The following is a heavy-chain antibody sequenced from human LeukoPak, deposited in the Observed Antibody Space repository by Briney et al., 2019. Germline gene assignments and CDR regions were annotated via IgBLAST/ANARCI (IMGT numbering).Heavy chain of an antibody. D-gene: IGHD3-10*01. CDR2: ISAYNGNT. V-gene: IGHV1-18*01. Sequence: ASVKVSRKASGYTFTSYGISWVRQAPGQGLEWMGWISAYNGNTNYAQKLQGRVTMTTDTSTSAAYMELRSLRSDDTAVYYCARDRWGSGNFDYWGQGTLVTVSS. CDR3: ARDRWGSGNFDY. J-gene: IGHJ4*02. CDR1: GYTFTSYG.